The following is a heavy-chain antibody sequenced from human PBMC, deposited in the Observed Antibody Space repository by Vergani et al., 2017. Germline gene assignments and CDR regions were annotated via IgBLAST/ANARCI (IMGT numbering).Heavy chain of an antibody. CDR3: ARVKRPGVAVAGTIYYYYYMDV. CDR2: IYTSGST. V-gene: IGHV4-4*07. J-gene: IGHJ6*03. D-gene: IGHD6-19*01. Sequence: QVQLQESGPGLVKPSETLSLTCTVSGGSISSYYCSWIRQPARKGLEWIGRIYTSGSTNSNPSLKSRVTMSVDTSKNQFSLKVSSVTAADTAVYYCARVKRPGVAVAGTIYYYYYMDVWGKGTTVTVSS. CDR1: GGSISSYY.